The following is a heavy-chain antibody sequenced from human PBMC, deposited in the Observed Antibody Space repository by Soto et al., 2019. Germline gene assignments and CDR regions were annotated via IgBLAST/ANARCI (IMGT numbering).Heavy chain of an antibody. Sequence: GVSLRLSFAASGFTFSNAWMNWFRQAPGKGLEWVGRIKSKTDGGTTDYAAPVKGRFTISRDDSKNTLYLQMNSLKTEDTAVYYCTTAGYCSGYNCYDYWGQGTVFSVSS. CDR2: IKSKTDGGTT. CDR1: GFTFSNAW. J-gene: IGHJ4*02. D-gene: IGHD2-15*01. CDR3: TTAGYCSGYNCYDY. V-gene: IGHV3-15*07.